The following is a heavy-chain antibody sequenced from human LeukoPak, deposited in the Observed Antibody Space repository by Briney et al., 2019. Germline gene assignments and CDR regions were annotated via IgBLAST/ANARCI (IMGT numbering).Heavy chain of an antibody. CDR3: AKDHSSGYYGTYYYYMDV. CDR2: ISSSSSYI. CDR1: GFTFSSYS. V-gene: IGHV3-21*01. D-gene: IGHD3-22*01. J-gene: IGHJ6*03. Sequence: GGSLRLSCAASGFTFSSYSMNWVRQAPGKGLEWVSSISSSSSYIYYADSVKGRFTISRDNSKNTLYLQMNSLRAEDTAVYYCAKDHSSGYYGTYYYYMDVWGKGTTVTVSS.